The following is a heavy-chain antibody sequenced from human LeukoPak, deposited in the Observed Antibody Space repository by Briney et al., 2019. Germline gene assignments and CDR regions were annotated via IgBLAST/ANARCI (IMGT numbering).Heavy chain of an antibody. CDR2: ISGSGGST. D-gene: IGHD2-21*02. V-gene: IGHV3-23*01. J-gene: IGHJ4*02. CDR1: GFTFSSYA. Sequence: GGSLRLSCAASGFTFSSYAMSWVRQAPGKGLEWVSAISGSGGSTYYADSVKSRFTISRDNSKNTLYLQMNSLRAEDTAVYYCAKDRAYCGGDCYTFFDYWGQGTLVTVSS. CDR3: AKDRAYCGGDCYTFFDY.